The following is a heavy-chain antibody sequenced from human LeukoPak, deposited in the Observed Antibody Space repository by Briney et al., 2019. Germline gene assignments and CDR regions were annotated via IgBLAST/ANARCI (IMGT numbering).Heavy chain of an antibody. Sequence: PSETLSLTCTVSGGSISSSSYYWGWIRQPPGKGLEWIGSIYYSGSTYYNPSLKSRVTISVDTSKNQFSLKLSPVTAADTAVYYCARGGVSQEFDYWGQGTLVTASS. V-gene: IGHV4-39*01. CDR2: IYYSGST. CDR1: GGSISSSSYY. CDR3: ARGGVSQEFDY. D-gene: IGHD3-16*01. J-gene: IGHJ4*02.